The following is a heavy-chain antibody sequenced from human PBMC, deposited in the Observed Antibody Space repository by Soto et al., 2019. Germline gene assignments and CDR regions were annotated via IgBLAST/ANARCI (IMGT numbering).Heavy chain of an antibody. CDR1: GASISGSY. V-gene: IGHV4-4*07. D-gene: IGHD1-1*01. CDR2: IYATGTT. J-gene: IGHJ5*02. CDR3: VRDGTKTLRDWFDP. Sequence: PSETLSLTCTVSGASISGSYWSWIRKSAGKGLEWIGRIYATGTTDYNPSLKSRVMMSVDTSKKQFSLKLRSVTAADTAVYYCVRDGTKTLRDWFDPWGQGMSVTVSS.